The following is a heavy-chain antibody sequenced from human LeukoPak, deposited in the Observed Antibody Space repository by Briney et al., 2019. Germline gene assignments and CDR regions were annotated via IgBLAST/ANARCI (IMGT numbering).Heavy chain of an antibody. CDR1: GGTFSSYA. D-gene: IGHD6-19*01. CDR3: AREPSVADLGGFQH. V-gene: IGHV1-69*01. Sequence: SVKVSCKASGGTFSSYAISWVRQAPGQGLEWMGGIIPIFGTANYAQKFQGRVTITADESTSTAYMELSSLRSEDTAVHYCAREPSVADLGGFQHWGQGTLVTVSS. CDR2: IIPIFGTA. J-gene: IGHJ1*01.